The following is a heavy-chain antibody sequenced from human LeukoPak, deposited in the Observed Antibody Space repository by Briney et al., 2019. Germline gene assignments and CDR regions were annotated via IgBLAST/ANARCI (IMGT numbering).Heavy chain of an antibody. CDR2: ISAYNGNT. J-gene: IGHJ6*02. CDR1: GYTFTSYG. Sequence: ASVKVSCKASGYTFTSYGIRWVRQAPGQGLEWMGWISAYNGNTNYAQKLQGRVTMTTDTSTSTAYMELRSLRSDDTAVYYCARDPGLSGSYYYYYGMDVWGQGTTVTVSS. V-gene: IGHV1-18*01. D-gene: IGHD1-26*01. CDR3: ARDPGLSGSYYYYYGMDV.